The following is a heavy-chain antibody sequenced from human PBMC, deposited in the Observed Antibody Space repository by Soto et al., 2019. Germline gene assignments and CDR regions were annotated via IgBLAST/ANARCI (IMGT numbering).Heavy chain of an antibody. J-gene: IGHJ4*02. CDR1: GFIFSSYA. Sequence: EVQLLESGGGLVQPGGSLRLSCAASGFIFSSYAMSWVRQAPGKGLEWVSAMSGSGDNAYYADSVKGRFTIARGNSKNLLTLHMKSLRAEDTAIYYCARFLAAGTRGYLDSWGQGTLVTVSS. CDR2: MSGSGDNA. D-gene: IGHD6-19*01. CDR3: ARFLAAGTRGYLDS. V-gene: IGHV3-23*01.